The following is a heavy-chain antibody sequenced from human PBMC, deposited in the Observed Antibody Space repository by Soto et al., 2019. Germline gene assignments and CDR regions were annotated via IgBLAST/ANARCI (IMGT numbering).Heavy chain of an antibody. CDR3: ARHGSAFDI. J-gene: IGHJ3*02. CDR2: IYPGDSDT. Sequence: SLKISCKGSGYRFSTYWIGWVRQMPGKGLEWMGIIYPGDSDTRYSPSFQGQVTISVDKFISTAYLQWSSLKASDTAMYYCARHGSAFDIWGQGTMVTGSS. V-gene: IGHV5-51*01. D-gene: IGHD5-12*01. CDR1: GYRFSTYW.